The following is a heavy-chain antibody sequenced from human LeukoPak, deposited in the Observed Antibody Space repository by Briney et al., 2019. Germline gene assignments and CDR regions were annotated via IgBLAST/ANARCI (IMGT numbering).Heavy chain of an antibody. Sequence: PGGSLRLSCAASGFTFSSYSMNWVRQAPGKGLEWVSSISSSSSYIYYADSVKGRFTISRDNAKNSLYLQMNSLRAEDTAVYYCAAGIAVAGIYRPRGYFDYWGQGTLVTVSS. CDR1: GFTFSSYS. CDR3: AAGIAVAGIYRPRGYFDY. J-gene: IGHJ4*02. V-gene: IGHV3-21*01. CDR2: ISSSSSYI. D-gene: IGHD6-19*01.